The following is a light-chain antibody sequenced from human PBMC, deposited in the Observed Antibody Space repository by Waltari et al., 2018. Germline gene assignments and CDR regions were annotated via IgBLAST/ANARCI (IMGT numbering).Light chain of an antibody. CDR3: QQCYSTPYT. CDR1: QNLLYNSDNKNY. V-gene: IGKV4-1*01. J-gene: IGKJ2*01. Sequence: DIVMTQSPDSLAVSLGERVHIYCRSSQNLLYNSDNKNYLAWFQQKPGQPPKLLIYWASTRESGVPDRFSGSGSGTEFTLTISSLQAADVAVYYCQQCYSTPYTFGQGTKLEIK. CDR2: WAS.